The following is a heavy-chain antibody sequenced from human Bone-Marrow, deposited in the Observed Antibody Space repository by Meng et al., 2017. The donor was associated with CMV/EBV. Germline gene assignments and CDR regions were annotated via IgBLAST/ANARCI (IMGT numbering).Heavy chain of an antibody. Sequence: SLTCAVYGGSFSNYYWNWIRQSPGKGLEWIGEINHSGSTNYNPSLKSRVTISVDTSKKQFSLMLTSMTAADTAVFFCARSTYGGSFQHWGQGTLVTVSS. J-gene: IGHJ1*01. CDR3: ARSTYGGSFQH. CDR2: INHSGST. V-gene: IGHV4-34*01. D-gene: IGHD3-10*01. CDR1: GGSFSNYY.